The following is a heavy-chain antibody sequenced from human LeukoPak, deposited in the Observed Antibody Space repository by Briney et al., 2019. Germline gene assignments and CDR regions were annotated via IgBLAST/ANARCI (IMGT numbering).Heavy chain of an antibody. CDR3: ASGAYYDFWSATGGDDAFDI. Sequence: PGGSLRLSCAASGFTFSSYAMHWVRQAPGKGLEYVSAISSNGGSTYYANSVKGRFSISRDNSKNTLYLQMGSLRAEDMAVYYCASGAYYDFWSATGGDDAFDIWGQGTMVTVSS. V-gene: IGHV3-64*01. J-gene: IGHJ3*02. CDR2: ISSNGGST. CDR1: GFTFSSYA. D-gene: IGHD3-3*01.